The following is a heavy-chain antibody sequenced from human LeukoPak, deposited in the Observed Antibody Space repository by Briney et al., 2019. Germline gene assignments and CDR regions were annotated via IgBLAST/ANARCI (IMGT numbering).Heavy chain of an antibody. V-gene: IGHV3-7*01. CDR3: ARVRGDYYVDV. CDR1: GFIFSSYW. CDR2: IKQHGSEK. J-gene: IGHJ6*03. Sequence: GGSLRLSCAASGFIFSSYWTTWFRQAPGKGLEWVANIKQHGSEKYYVDSVKGRFTISRDNAKNSLYLQMNSLRAEDTAVYYCARVRGDYYVDVWGKGTTVTVSS. D-gene: IGHD2-15*01.